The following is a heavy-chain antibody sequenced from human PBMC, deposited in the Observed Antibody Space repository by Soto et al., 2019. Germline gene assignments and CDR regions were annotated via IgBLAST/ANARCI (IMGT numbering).Heavy chain of an antibody. J-gene: IGHJ6*02. V-gene: IGHV1-2*02. CDR3: ARVKSDFWSGYYLPDA. D-gene: IGHD3-3*01. Sequence: ASVKVSCKASGYAFTGYYMHWVRQAPGQGLEWMGWINPNSGGTNYAQKFQGRVTMTRDTSISTAYMELSRLRSDDTAVYYCARVKSDFWSGYYLPDAWGQGTTVTVAS. CDR2: INPNSGGT. CDR1: GYAFTGYY.